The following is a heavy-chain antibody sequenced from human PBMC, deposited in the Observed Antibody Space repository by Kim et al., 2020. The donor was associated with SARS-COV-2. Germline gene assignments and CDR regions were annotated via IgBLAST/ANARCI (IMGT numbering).Heavy chain of an antibody. CDR2: INHSRST. CDR1: GGSLSGYY. CDR3: ARGSNGGNEY. Sequence: SETLSLTCDVYGGSLSGYYWSWISQPPGKGLAWDGEINHSRSTNYHHSLKSRVAVLVDQSKNQFYLKLGSVTAADTAVYYSARGSNGGNEYWGQGTLVT. J-gene: IGHJ4*02. D-gene: IGHD1-1*01. V-gene: IGHV4-34*01.